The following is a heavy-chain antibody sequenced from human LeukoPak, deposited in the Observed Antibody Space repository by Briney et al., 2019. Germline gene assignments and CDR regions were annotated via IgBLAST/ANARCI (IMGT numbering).Heavy chain of an antibody. J-gene: IGHJ4*02. CDR1: GFTFSDHY. CDR2: INPNSGGT. CDR3: ARYSGYEYYFDY. V-gene: IGHV1-2*02. D-gene: IGHD5-12*01. Sequence: ASLKVSCKTSGFTFSDHYMHWVRQAPGQGLERMGWINPNSGGTNYAQKFQGRVTMTRDTSISTAYMELSRLRSDDTAVYYCARYSGYEYYFDYWGQGTLVTVSS.